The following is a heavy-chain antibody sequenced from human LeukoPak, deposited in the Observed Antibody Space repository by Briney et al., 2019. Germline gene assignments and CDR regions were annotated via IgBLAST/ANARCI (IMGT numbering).Heavy chain of an antibody. CDR2: INHSGST. CDR3: ARAPRKVVATIFTPFDY. Sequence: PSETLSLTCAVYDGSFSGYYWSWIRQPPGKGLEWIGEINHSGSTNYNPSLKSRVTISVDTSKNQFSLKLSSVTAADTAVYYCARAPRKVVATIFTPFDYWGQGTLVTVSS. D-gene: IGHD5-12*01. J-gene: IGHJ4*02. V-gene: IGHV4-34*01. CDR1: DGSFSGYY.